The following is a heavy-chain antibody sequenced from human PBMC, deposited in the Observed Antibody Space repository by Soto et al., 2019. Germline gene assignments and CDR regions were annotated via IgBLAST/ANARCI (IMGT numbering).Heavy chain of an antibody. V-gene: IGHV4-4*02. J-gene: IGHJ4*02. D-gene: IGHD5-12*01. Sequence: QVQLQASAPVLENPSGTLLLSCAVAGCAVNNNKWCRWVRQSAGNGLEWIGEIHHSGGTSYNPSLESRATLSVDKSKNELSLRLNYVTAADTAVYYCTKNSAYALDYWGLGILVTVSS. CDR3: TKNSAYALDY. CDR1: GCAVNNNKW. CDR2: IHHSGGT.